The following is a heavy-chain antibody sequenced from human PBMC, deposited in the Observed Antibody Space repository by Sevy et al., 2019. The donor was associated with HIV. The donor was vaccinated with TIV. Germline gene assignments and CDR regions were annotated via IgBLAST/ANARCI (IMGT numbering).Heavy chain of an antibody. CDR3: GEGGGGHYDPDEIAYYFYYYNMDV. Sequence: GSLRLSCAVSGFSFDSYGMTWVRQAPGKGLEWVSAISGSGTRTYYADSVKGRFIISRDNSKNTLDLQMNSLRAEDTALYFWGEGGGGHYDPDEIAYYFYYYNMDVWGKGTTVTVSS. D-gene: IGHD3-22*01. V-gene: IGHV3-23*01. CDR1: GFSFDSYG. J-gene: IGHJ6*03. CDR2: ISGSGTRT.